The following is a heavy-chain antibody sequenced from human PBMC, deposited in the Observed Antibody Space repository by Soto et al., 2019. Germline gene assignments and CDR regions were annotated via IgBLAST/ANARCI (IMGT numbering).Heavy chain of an antibody. D-gene: IGHD3-16*02. V-gene: IGHV4-34*01. CDR1: GGSFSGYY. Sequence: QVQLQQWGAGLLKPSETLSLTCAVYGGSFSGYYWSWIRQPPGKGLEWIGEINHSGSTNYNPSLKSRVPISVDTSKNQFSLKLSSVTAADTAVYYCARLDDYIWGSYRPLRRFDPWGQGTLVTVSS. CDR3: ARLDDYIWGSYRPLRRFDP. CDR2: INHSGST. J-gene: IGHJ5*02.